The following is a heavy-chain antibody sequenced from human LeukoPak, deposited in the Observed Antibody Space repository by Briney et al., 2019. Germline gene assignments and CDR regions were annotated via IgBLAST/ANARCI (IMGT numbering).Heavy chain of an antibody. CDR2: IIPILGIA. J-gene: IGHJ5*02. V-gene: IGHV1-69*04. CDR1: GGTFSSYA. Sequence: ASVTVSCKASGGTFSSYAISWVRQAPGQGLEWMGRIIPILGIANYAQKFQGRVTITADKSTSTAYMELSSLRSEDTAVYYCARVRPANYCSGGSCNGRWFDPWGQGTLVTVSS. CDR3: ARVRPANYCSGGSCNGRWFDP. D-gene: IGHD2-15*01.